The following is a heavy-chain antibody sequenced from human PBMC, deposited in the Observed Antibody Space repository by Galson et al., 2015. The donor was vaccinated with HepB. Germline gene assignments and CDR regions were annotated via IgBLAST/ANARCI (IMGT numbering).Heavy chain of an antibody. Sequence: SLRLSCAASGITFTNFWLTWVRQAPGKGLEWVASIKKDGTQRNYVDSVKGRFTISRDNAEQSLYLQMDGLRAEDTAIYYCYVGHYFNSWGQGTLVTVSS. V-gene: IGHV3-7*01. D-gene: IGHD3-16*01. CDR2: IKKDGTQR. CDR1: GITFTNFW. J-gene: IGHJ4*02. CDR3: YVGHYFNS.